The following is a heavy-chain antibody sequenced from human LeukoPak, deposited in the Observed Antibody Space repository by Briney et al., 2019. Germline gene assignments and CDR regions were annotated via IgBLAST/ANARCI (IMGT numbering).Heavy chain of an antibody. Sequence: SKTLSLTCTVSGGSLRSSGHWWVWIRQPPGKGLEWIGSIHYSGKVYYNPSLKSRVTTSVDTSTDQFSLRLSSATAADTAIYYCARQSGDQSSAWYFDAWGQGTLVTVSS. V-gene: IGHV4-39*01. J-gene: IGHJ4*02. D-gene: IGHD6-19*01. CDR2: IHYSGKV. CDR1: GGSLRSSGHW. CDR3: ARQSGDQSSAWYFDA.